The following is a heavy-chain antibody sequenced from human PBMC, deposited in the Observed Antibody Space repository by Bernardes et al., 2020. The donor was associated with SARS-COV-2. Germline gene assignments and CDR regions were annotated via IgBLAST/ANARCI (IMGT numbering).Heavy chain of an antibody. J-gene: IGHJ6*02. CDR2: ISWNSGSI. CDR1: GFTFDDYA. CDR3: ATLPVPNYGMDV. V-gene: IGHV3-9*01. Sequence: GGSLRLSCAASGFTFDDYAMHWVRQAPGKGLEWVSGISWNSGSIGYADSVKGRFTISRDNAKNSLYLQMNSLRAEDTALYYCATLPVPNYGMDVWGQGTTVTVSS.